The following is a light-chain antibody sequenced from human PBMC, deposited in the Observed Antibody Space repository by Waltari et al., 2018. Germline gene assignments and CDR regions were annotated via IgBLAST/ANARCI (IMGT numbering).Light chain of an antibody. CDR3: QSFDDNEKV. CDR1: SGRTDSKY. Sequence: NFMLTQQNSVSESPGKTEIMSCHRSSGRTDSKYETWYHQRPGSAPTSVIYEDSQRPSGVLDRFSGSIDSSSNSASLTISGLKTEDEPDYCCQSFDDNEKVFGGGTKVTVL. V-gene: IGLV6-57*04. J-gene: IGLJ3*02. CDR2: EDS.